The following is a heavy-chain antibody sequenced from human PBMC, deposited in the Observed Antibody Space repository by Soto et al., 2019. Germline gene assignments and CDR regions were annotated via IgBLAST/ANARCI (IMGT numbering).Heavy chain of an antibody. J-gene: IGHJ3*02. CDR2: IYTGGST. V-gene: IGHV4-4*07. CDR1: GGSVSSYY. Sequence: SETLSLTCTVSGGSVSSYYWNWIRQPAGKGMEWIGRIYTGGSTNYNPSLKSRVTLSVDTSKNQFSLRLTSVTAADTAVYYCARGALYLPGNDAFDIWGQGTMVTVS. CDR3: ARGALYLPGNDAFDI. D-gene: IGHD1-26*01.